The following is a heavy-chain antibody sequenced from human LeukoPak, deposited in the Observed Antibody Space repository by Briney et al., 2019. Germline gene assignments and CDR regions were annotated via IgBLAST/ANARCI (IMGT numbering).Heavy chain of an antibody. J-gene: IGHJ6*02. V-gene: IGHV1-3*01. CDR1: GYTFTSYA. CDR3: ARDSRWYGMDV. CDR2: INAGNGNT. Sequence: ASVKVSCKASGYTFTSYAMHWVRQAPGQRLEWMGWINAGNGNTKYSQKFQGRVTITRHTSASTAYMELSSLRSEDTAVYYCARDSRWYGMDVWGQGTTVTVSS. D-gene: IGHD4-23*01.